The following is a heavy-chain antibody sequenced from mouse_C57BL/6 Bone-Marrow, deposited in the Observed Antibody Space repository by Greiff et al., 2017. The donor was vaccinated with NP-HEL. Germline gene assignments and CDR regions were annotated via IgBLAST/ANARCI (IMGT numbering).Heavy chain of an antibody. CDR2: IWSGGST. Sequence: VKLVESGPGLVQPSQSLSITCTVSGFSLTSYGVHWVRQSPGKGLEWLGVIWSGGSTDYNAAFISRLSISKDNSKSQVFFKMNSLQADDTAIYYCGRRGVTTSYYAMDYWGQGTSVTVSS. D-gene: IGHD2-5*01. CDR3: GRRGVTTSYYAMDY. CDR1: GFSLTSYG. J-gene: IGHJ4*01. V-gene: IGHV2-2*01.